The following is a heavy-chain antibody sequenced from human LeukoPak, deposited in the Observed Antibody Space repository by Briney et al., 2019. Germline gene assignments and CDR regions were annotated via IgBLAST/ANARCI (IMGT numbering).Heavy chain of an antibody. CDR3: ARGPVYYYYYMDV. V-gene: IGHV4-34*01. CDR1: GGSFSGYY. Sequence: PPETLSLTCAVYGGSFSGYYWSWIRQPPGKGLEWIGEINHSGSTNYNPSLKSRVTISVDTSKNQFSLKLSSVAAADTAVYYCARGPVYYYYYMDVWGKGTTVTVSS. J-gene: IGHJ6*03. CDR2: INHSGST.